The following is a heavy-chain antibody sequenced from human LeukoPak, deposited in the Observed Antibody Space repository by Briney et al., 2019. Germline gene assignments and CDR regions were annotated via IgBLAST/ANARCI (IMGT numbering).Heavy chain of an antibody. Sequence: SETLSLTCAVYGGSFSGYYWSWIRQPPGKGLEWIGEINHSGSTNYNPSLKSRVTISVDTSKNQFSLKLSSVTAADTAVYYCARGARGTHYYGSGSYYFVYWGQGTLVTVSS. CDR1: GGSFSGYY. J-gene: IGHJ4*02. D-gene: IGHD3-10*01. CDR3: ARGARGTHYYGSGSYYFVY. CDR2: INHSGST. V-gene: IGHV4-34*01.